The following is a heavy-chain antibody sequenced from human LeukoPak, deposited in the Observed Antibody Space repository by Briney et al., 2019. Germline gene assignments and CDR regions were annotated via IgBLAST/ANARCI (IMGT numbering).Heavy chain of an antibody. J-gene: IGHJ6*03. CDR2: IVGDSSKT. CDR3: AKQPYNYYYLDV. V-gene: IGHV3-23*01. Sequence: GGSLRLACALSGLTHHGYAMTWVRQAPGKGLEWVSTIVGDSSKTYYADSVKGRFTVSRDNSRYMLFLHMNSLRAEDTAIYYCAKQPYNYYYLDVWGKGTTVTVSS. D-gene: IGHD1-14*01. CDR1: GLTHHGYA.